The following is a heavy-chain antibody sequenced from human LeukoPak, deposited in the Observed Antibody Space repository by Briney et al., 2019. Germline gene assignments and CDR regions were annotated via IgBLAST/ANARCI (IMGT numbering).Heavy chain of an antibody. D-gene: IGHD3-22*01. Sequence: GGCLRLSCAASGFTFSRYWMSWVRPTPEKGLEWVANIKDDGGERYYVDSVKGRFTVSRDNAKNSLYLQMNSLRAEDTAVYYCVTYRNYDSSRSEPRLDYWGQGTLVTVSS. V-gene: IGHV3-7*05. J-gene: IGHJ4*02. CDR2: IKDDGGER. CDR3: VTYRNYDSSRSEPRLDY. CDR1: GFTFSRYW.